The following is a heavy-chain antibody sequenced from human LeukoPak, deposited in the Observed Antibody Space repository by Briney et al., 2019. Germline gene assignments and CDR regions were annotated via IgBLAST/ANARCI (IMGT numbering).Heavy chain of an antibody. J-gene: IGHJ5*02. Sequence: SVKVSCKASGGTFSSYAISWVRQAPGQGLEWMGGIIPIFGTANYAQKFQGRVTITTDESTSTAYMELSSLRSEDTAVYYCARAISALGGWSEGNWFDPWGQGTLVTVSS. D-gene: IGHD6-19*01. CDR1: GGTFSSYA. CDR3: ARAISALGGWSEGNWFDP. CDR2: IIPIFGTA. V-gene: IGHV1-69*05.